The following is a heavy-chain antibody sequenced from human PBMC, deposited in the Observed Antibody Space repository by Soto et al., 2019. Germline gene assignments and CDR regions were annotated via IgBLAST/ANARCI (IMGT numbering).Heavy chain of an antibody. Sequence: ASVKVSCKASGYTFTGYYMHWVRQAPGQWLEWMGWINPNSGGTNYAQKFQGRVTMTRDTSISTAHMELSRLRSDTTAVYYCARAVLRFLEWPQYDYWGQGTLVTVSS. D-gene: IGHD3-3*01. V-gene: IGHV1-2*02. CDR2: INPNSGGT. J-gene: IGHJ4*02. CDR1: GYTFTGYY. CDR3: ARAVLRFLEWPQYDY.